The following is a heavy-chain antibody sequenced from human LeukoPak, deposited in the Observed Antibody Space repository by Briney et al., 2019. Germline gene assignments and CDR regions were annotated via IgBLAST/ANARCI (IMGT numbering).Heavy chain of an antibody. V-gene: IGHV4-31*03. Sequence: PSQTPSLTCTVSGGSFSSGGYYWSWNRQHPGKGLEWMGYIYYSGSTYYNPSLKSRVTISVDTSKNQFSLKLSSVTAADTAVYYCARGSWSQVPFDYWGQGTLVTVSS. CDR2: IYYSGST. J-gene: IGHJ4*02. CDR3: ARGSWSQVPFDY. CDR1: GGSFSSGGYY. D-gene: IGHD1-26*01.